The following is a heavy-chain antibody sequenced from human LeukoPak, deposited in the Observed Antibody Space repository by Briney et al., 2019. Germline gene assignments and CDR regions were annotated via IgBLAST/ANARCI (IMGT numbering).Heavy chain of an antibody. J-gene: IGHJ4*02. CDR2: INPSGGST. CDR1: GYTFTSYY. D-gene: IGHD5-18*01. CDR3: ARDAEEDTAMVTLDY. V-gene: IGHV1-46*01. Sequence: GASVKVSCKASGYTFTSYYMHWVRQAPGQGLEWMGIINPSGGSTSYAQKFQGRVTMTRDTSTSTVYMELSSLRSEETAVYYCARDAEEDTAMVTLDYWGQGTLVTVSS.